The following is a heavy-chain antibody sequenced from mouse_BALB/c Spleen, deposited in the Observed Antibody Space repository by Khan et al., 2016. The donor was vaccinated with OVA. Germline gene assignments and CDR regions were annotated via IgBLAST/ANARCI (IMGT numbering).Heavy chain of an antibody. V-gene: IGHV3-6*02. CDR1: GYSITSGYY. CDR3: ARGGSSGPAWFAY. Sequence: EVQLQESGPGLVKPSQSLSLTCSVTGYSITSGYYWNWIRQFPGNKLEWMGYIRYDGSNNYNPSLKNRISITRDTSKNQFFLNLTSVTTEDTATYYCARGGSSGPAWFAYWGQGTLGTVSS. CDR2: IRYDGSN. D-gene: IGHD3-1*01. J-gene: IGHJ3*01.